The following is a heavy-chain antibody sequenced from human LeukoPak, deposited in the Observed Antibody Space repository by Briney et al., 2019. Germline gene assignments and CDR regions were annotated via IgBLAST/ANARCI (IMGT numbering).Heavy chain of an antibody. CDR2: ISGSGGST. Sequence: PGGSLRLSCAASGFTFSSYAMSWVRQAPGKGLEWVSAISGSGGSTYYADSVKGRFTISRDNSKNTLYLQMNSLRAEDTAVYYCVSHYDSSGYYSLDYWGQGTLVTVSS. V-gene: IGHV3-23*01. J-gene: IGHJ4*02. CDR1: GFTFSSYA. CDR3: VSHYDSSGYYSLDY. D-gene: IGHD3-22*01.